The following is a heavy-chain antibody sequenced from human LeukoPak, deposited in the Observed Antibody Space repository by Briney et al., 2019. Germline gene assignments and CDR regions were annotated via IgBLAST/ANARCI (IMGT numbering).Heavy chain of an antibody. D-gene: IGHD4-17*01. J-gene: IGHJ4*02. Sequence: PSETLSLTCAVYGGSFSGYYWSWIRQPPGKGLEWIGEINHSGSSNYNPSLKSRVTISVDTSKNQFPLKLSSVTAADTAVYYCASGNDTVTRSYWGQGTLVTVSS. CDR2: INHSGSS. CDR1: GGSFSGYY. CDR3: ASGNDTVTRSY. V-gene: IGHV4-34*01.